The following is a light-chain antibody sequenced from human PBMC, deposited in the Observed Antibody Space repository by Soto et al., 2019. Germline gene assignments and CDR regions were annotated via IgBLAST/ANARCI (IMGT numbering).Light chain of an antibody. CDR2: DAS. V-gene: IGKV3-15*01. CDR3: QQSNNWPWT. Sequence: EIVMTQSPATLSVSPGERATLSCRASQSVSRKLAWYQQKPGQAPRLLIYDASTRATGIPARFSGSGSGTEFTLTISSLQSEDFAVYYCQQSNNWPWTFGQGTNVEIK. J-gene: IGKJ1*01. CDR1: QSVSRK.